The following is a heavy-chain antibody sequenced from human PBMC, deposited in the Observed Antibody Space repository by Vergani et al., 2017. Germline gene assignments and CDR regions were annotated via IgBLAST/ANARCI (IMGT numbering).Heavy chain of an antibody. CDR3: ARDRPGVVPAAVCDY. V-gene: IGHV1-18*01. Sequence: QVQLVQSGAEVKKPGASVKVSCKASGYTFTSYGISWVRQAPGQGLEWMGWISAYNGNTNYAQKLQGRVTMTTDTSTSTAYMELRILRSDDTAVYYCARDRPGVVPAAVCDYWGQGTLVTVSS. CDR1: GYTFTSYG. D-gene: IGHD2-2*01. CDR2: ISAYNGNT. J-gene: IGHJ4*02.